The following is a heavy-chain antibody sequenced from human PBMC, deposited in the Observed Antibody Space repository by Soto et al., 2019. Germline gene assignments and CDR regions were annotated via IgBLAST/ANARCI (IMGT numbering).Heavy chain of an antibody. V-gene: IGHV3-7*03. CDR1: GFTISNYW. Sequence: GSLRLSCAASGFTISNYWMTWVRQAPGKGLEWVANIKQDGSEKYYVDSVKGRFTISRDNAKNSLYLQMNSLRAEDTAVYYCPIGCSGGTCYAIWVAYCGQGTQTTVSS. CDR3: PIGCSGGTCYAIWVAY. J-gene: IGHJ4*02. CDR2: IKQDGSEK. D-gene: IGHD2-15*01.